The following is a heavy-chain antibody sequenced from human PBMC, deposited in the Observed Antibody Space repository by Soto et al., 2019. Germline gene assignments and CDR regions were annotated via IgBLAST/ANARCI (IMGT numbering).Heavy chain of an antibody. J-gene: IGHJ5*02. CDR2: IIPIFGTA. D-gene: IGHD6-13*01. V-gene: IGHV1-69*01. CDR3: ARGKYSSSWYEGGWFDP. Sequence: QVQLVQSGAEVKKPGSSVKVSCKASGGTFSSYAISWVRQAPGQGLEWMGGIIPIFGTANYAQKFQGRVTITADVSTSTAYMVLSSLRSEDTAVYYCARGKYSSSWYEGGWFDPWGQGTLVTVSS. CDR1: GGTFSSYA.